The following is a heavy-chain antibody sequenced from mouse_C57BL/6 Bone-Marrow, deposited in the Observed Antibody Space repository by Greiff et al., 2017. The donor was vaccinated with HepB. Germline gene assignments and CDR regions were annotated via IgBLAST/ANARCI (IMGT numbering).Heavy chain of an antibody. D-gene: IGHD2-2*01. CDR1: GYTFTSYW. V-gene: IGHV1-72*01. Sequence: QVQLKQPGAELVKPGASVKLSCKASGYTFTSYWMHWVKQRPGRGLEWIGRIDPNSGGTKYNEKFKSKATLTVDKPSSTAYMQLSSLTSEDSAVYYCARRWLRRRYWYFDVWGTGTTVTVSS. CDR3: ARRWLRRRYWYFDV. J-gene: IGHJ1*03. CDR2: IDPNSGGT.